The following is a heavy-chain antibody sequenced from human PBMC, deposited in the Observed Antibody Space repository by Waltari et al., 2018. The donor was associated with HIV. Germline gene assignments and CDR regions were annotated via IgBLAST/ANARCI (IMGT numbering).Heavy chain of an antibody. J-gene: IGHJ6*02. V-gene: IGHV3-74*03. CDR1: GFTFKTHW. CDR2: MEREGRVA. Sequence: VQLVESGGTQIRPGGSLRLSCVGSGFTFKTHWLHWVRQVPEKGLQLIGRMEREGRVATNEGSVKGRFSSSRDNAKNSMFLQLTGLTVDDSAVDYCARDITRDYFGVYHFVVDVWGQGTTVSGSS. D-gene: IGHD4-17*01. CDR3: ARDITRDYFGVYHFVVDV.